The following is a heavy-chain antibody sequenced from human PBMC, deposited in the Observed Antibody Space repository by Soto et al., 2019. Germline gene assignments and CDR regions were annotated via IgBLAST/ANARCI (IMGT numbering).Heavy chain of an antibody. V-gene: IGHV1-18*01. CDR1: GYTFTSYG. CDR2: ISAYNGNT. CDR3: ASSFNWNDLPDAFDI. Sequence: GASVKVSCKASGYTFTSYGISWVRQAPGQGLEWMGWISAYNGNTNYAQKPQGRVTMTTDTSTSTAYMELRSLRSDDTAVYYCASSFNWNDLPDAFDIWGQGTMVTVSS. D-gene: IGHD1-20*01. J-gene: IGHJ3*02.